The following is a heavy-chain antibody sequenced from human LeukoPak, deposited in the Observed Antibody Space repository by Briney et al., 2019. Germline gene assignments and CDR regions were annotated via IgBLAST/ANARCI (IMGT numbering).Heavy chain of an antibody. D-gene: IGHD1-1*01. J-gene: IGHJ4*02. CDR1: GYSISSGYY. CDR2: IYHSGST. CDR3: ARVGILDGNDY. Sequence: PSETLSLTCTVSGYSISSGYYWGWIRQPPGKGLEWIGSIYHSGSTYYNPSLKSRVTISVDTSKNQFSLKLSSVTAADTAVYYWARVGILDGNDYWGQGTLVTVSS. V-gene: IGHV4-38-2*02.